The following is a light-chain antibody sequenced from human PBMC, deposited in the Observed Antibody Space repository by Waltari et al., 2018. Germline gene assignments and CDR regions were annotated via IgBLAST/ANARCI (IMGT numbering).Light chain of an antibody. CDR3: YSTDHSGDQMV. V-gene: IGLV3-10*01. J-gene: IGLJ3*02. Sequence: SYELTQPPSVSVSPGQTARITCSGNALPQKYAYWFQQKSGQAPVLVIYEDRKRTPGILQRFSTSTSATRAIFTISGGQVEDEVDYYCYSTDHSGDQMVFGGGTRLTVL. CDR2: EDR. CDR1: ALPQKY.